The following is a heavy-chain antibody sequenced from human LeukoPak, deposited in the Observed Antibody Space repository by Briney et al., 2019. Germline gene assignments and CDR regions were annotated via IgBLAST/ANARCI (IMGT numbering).Heavy chain of an antibody. CDR2: ISSSSSYI. Sequence: GGSLRLSCAASGFTVSSNYMNWVRQAPGKGLEWVSSISSSSSYIYYADSVKGRFTISRDNAKNSLYLQMNSLRAEDTAVYYCASYHYYDSSAYNWFDPWGQGTLVTVSS. V-gene: IGHV3-21*01. CDR1: GFTVSSNY. CDR3: ASYHYYDSSAYNWFDP. D-gene: IGHD3-22*01. J-gene: IGHJ5*02.